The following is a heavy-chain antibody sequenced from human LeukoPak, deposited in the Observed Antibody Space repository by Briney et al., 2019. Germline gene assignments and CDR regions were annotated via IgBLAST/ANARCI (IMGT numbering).Heavy chain of an antibody. Sequence: SQTLSLTCTVSGGSISSGGYYWSWIRQHPGKGLEWIGYINYSGSTYHNPSLKSRVTISVDTSRNQFSLKLSSVTAADTAVYYCAREVFSRDSSFPLWGMDVWGQGTTVTVSS. CDR2: INYSGST. D-gene: IGHD6-6*01. CDR3: AREVFSRDSSFPLWGMDV. J-gene: IGHJ6*02. V-gene: IGHV4-31*03. CDR1: GGSISSGGYY.